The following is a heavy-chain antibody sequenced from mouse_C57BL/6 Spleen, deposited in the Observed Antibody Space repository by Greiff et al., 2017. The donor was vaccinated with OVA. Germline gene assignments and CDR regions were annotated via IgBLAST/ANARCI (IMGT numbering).Heavy chain of an antibody. D-gene: IGHD2-1*01. V-gene: IGHV1-74*01. CDR2: IHPSGSDT. CDR1: GYTFTSYW. Sequence: QVQLQQPGAELVKPGASVKVSCKASGYTFTSYWMHWVKQRPGQGLEWIGRIHPSGSDTNYNQKFKGQATLTVDKSSSTAYMQLSSLTSEDSAVDYCAPNNEVYLGAMDYWGQGTSGTVSS. CDR3: APNNEVYLGAMDY. J-gene: IGHJ4*01.